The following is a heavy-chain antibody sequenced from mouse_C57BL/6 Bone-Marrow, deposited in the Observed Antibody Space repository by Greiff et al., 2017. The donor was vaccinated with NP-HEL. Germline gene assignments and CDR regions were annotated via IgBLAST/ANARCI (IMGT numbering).Heavy chain of an antibody. CDR2: ILPSIGRT. J-gene: IGHJ1*03. V-gene: IGHV15-2*01. D-gene: IGHD1-1*01. Sequence: QVQLQQSGSELRSPGSSVKLSCKDFDSEVFPIAYMSWVRQKPGHGFEWIGGILPSIGRTIYGEKFEDNATLDADTLSNTAYLELNSLTSEDSAIYYCARGGTTVVYWYFDVWGTGTTVTVSS. CDR1: DSEVFPIAY. CDR3: ARGGTTVVYWYFDV.